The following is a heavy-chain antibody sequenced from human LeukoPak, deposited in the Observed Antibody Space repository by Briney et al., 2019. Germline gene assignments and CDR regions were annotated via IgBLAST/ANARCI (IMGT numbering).Heavy chain of an antibody. Sequence: GGSLRLSCAASGFTFSSYWMSWVRQAPGKGLEWVANIKQDGSEEYYVDSMKGRFTTSRDNAKNSLYLQMNSLRAEDTAVYYCARVGSIAAAGTPDYWGQGTLVTVSS. J-gene: IGHJ4*02. V-gene: IGHV3-7*02. CDR3: ARVGSIAAAGTPDY. CDR2: IKQDGSEE. D-gene: IGHD6-13*01. CDR1: GFTFSSYW.